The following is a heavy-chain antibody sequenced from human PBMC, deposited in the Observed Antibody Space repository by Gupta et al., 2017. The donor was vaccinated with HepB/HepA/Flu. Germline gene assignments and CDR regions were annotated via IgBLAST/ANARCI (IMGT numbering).Heavy chain of an antibody. J-gene: IGHJ3*02. D-gene: IGHD1-26*01. CDR2: IYTSGST. V-gene: IGHV3-66*01. CDR1: GFPVSSKY. CDR3: ARERGTSYNDAFDI. Sequence: EVQLVESGGGFVQPGGSLRLSCAASGFPVSSKYMSWVRQAPGKGLEWVSVIYTSGSTYYADSVKGRFTISRDNSKNTLYLQMKSLRAEETAVYYCARERGTSYNDAFDIWGQGTMVIVSS.